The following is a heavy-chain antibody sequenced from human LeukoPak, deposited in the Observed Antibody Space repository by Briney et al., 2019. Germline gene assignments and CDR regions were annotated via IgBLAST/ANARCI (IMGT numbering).Heavy chain of an antibody. CDR1: GGSISSYY. Sequence: SETLSLTCTVSGGSISSYYWSWIRQPPGKRLEWIGYIYHSGSTNYNSSLKSRVTISVDTSKNQFSLKVSSVTAADTAVYYCAGLTTTAWYFDLWGRGTLVTVSS. CDR2: IYHSGST. D-gene: IGHD1-26*01. V-gene: IGHV4-59*12. CDR3: AGLTTTAWYFDL. J-gene: IGHJ2*01.